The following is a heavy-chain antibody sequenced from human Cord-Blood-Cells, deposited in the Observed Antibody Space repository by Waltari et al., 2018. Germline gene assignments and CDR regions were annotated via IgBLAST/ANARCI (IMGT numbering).Heavy chain of an antibody. Sequence: HVQLAQLWAEVKQPGASVKLPCKASGYTITGNYMHAVRQAPGQGLEWMGWINPNSVGTNYAQKFQGRVTMTRDTSISTAYMELSRLRSDDTAVYYCARDLNTASAGFFDYWGQGTLVTVSS. V-gene: IGHV1-2*02. D-gene: IGHD6-13*01. CDR3: ARDLNTASAGFFDY. CDR1: GYTITGNY. CDR2: INPNSVGT. J-gene: IGHJ4*02.